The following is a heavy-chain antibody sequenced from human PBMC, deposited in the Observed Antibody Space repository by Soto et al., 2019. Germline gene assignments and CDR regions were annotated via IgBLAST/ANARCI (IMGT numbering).Heavy chain of an antibody. J-gene: IGHJ4*02. CDR2: IYYSGST. CDR3: ARDGYKQYYFDY. Sequence: PSETLSLTCTVSGGSISSYCWSWIRQPPGKGLEWIGYIYYSGSTNYNPSLKSRVTISVDTSKNQFSLKLSSVTAADTAVYYCARDGYKQYYFDYWGQGTLVTVSS. V-gene: IGHV4-59*01. D-gene: IGHD5-12*01. CDR1: GGSISSYC.